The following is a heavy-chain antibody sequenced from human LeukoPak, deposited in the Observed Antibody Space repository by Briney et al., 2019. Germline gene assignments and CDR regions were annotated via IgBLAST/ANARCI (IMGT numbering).Heavy chain of an antibody. V-gene: IGHV1-2*02. Sequence: ASVKVSCKASGYSFTAQYMHWLRQAPGQGLEWMGWINPNNGDTKYAQSFLGRVIRTRDTSTTTAYMELSSLRSDDTAVYSCASYPRSVSTPPFDYWGQGTLVTVSS. CDR1: GYSFTAQY. J-gene: IGHJ4*02. CDR2: INPNNGDT. D-gene: IGHD3-3*02. CDR3: ASYPRSVSTPPFDY.